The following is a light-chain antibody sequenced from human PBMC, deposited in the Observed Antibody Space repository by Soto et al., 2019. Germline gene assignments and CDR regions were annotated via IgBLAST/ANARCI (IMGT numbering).Light chain of an antibody. CDR1: SSDMGNYA. CDR3: PGTWV. CDR2: ENN. J-gene: IGLJ3*02. Sequence: QSVLTQPPSVSAAPGQKVTISCSGSSSDMGNYAVSWYRQLPGTAPKLLIYENNKRPSGIPDRFSGSKSGTSATLGITGLLPEDFGWETHPGTWVFGGGTKVPVL. V-gene: IGLV1-51*02.